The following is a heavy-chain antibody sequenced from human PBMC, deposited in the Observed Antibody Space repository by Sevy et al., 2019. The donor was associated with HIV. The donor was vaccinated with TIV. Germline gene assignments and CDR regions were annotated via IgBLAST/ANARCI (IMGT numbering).Heavy chain of an antibody. Sequence: GGSLRLSCAASGFTVSSNYMSWVRQAPGKGLEWVSLIYDVSSTYFADSVEGRFTISTDNSKNTLYLQMNSLRAEETAVYYCATQSGYSTSPGAFDIWGQGTMVTVSS. CDR2: IYDVSST. D-gene: IGHD6-6*01. CDR3: ATQSGYSTSPGAFDI. J-gene: IGHJ3*02. V-gene: IGHV3-53*01. CDR1: GFTVSSNY.